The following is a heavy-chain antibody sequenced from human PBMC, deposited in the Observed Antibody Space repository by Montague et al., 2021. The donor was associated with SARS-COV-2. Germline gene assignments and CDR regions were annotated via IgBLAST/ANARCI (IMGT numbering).Heavy chain of an antibody. CDR2: INYSGST. J-gene: IGHJ4*02. CDR1: GGSFSGYY. V-gene: IGHV4-34*01. Sequence: SETLSLTCAVYGGSFSGYYWSWIRQPPGKGLEWIGYINYSGSTHYNPSLQGRVTLSKDTSKNQFSLRLTSVTAADTAMYFCARAPIYRSSWYAYFDYWGQGTLVTVSS. CDR3: ARAPIYRSSWYAYFDY. D-gene: IGHD6-13*01.